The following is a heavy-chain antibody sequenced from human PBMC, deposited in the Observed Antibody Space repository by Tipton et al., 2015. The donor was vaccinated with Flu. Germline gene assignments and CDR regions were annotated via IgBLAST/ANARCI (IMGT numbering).Heavy chain of an antibody. J-gene: IGHJ4*02. V-gene: IGHV4-61*02. Sequence: TLSLTCTVSGGSISSGSYYWSWIRQPAGKGLEWIGRIYTSGSTNYNPYLKSRVTISVDTSNNQFSLKLSAVTAADTAVYYCASAGGYWGQGTLVTVSS. CDR1: GGSISSGSYY. CDR2: IYTSGST. CDR3: ASAGGY.